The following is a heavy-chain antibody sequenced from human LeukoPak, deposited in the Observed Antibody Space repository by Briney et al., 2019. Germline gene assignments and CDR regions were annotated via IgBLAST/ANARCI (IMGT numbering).Heavy chain of an antibody. CDR3: ARDPPITIFGVVTLGAFDI. V-gene: IGHV4-61*05. J-gene: IGHJ3*02. D-gene: IGHD3-3*01. CDR2: ISYSGST. CDR1: GGSISSSSYY. Sequence: SETLSLTCTVSGGSISSSSYYWGWIRQPPGKGLEWIGYISYSGSTNYNPSLKSRVTISVDTSKNQFSLKLSSVTAADTAVYYCARDPPITIFGVVTLGAFDIWAKGQWSPSLQ.